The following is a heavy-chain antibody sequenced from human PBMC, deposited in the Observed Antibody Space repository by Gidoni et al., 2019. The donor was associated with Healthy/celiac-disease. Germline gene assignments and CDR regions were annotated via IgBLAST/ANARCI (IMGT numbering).Heavy chain of an antibody. CDR1: GFTFSRYA. CDR2: ISGSGGST. CDR3: AKDRRSSSWRFDY. D-gene: IGHD6-13*01. Sequence: EVQLLESGGGLVQPGGSLRLPCAASGFTFSRYAMSWVRQAPGKGLGLVSAISGSGGSTYYADSVKGRFTISRDNSKNTLYLQMNSLRAEDTAVYYCAKDRRSSSWRFDYWGQGTLVTVSS. J-gene: IGHJ4*02. V-gene: IGHV3-23*01.